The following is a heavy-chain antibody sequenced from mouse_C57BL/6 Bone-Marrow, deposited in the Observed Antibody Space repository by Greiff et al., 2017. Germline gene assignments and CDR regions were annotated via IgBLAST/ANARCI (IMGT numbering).Heavy chain of an antibody. Sequence: EVHLVESGGGLVKPGGSLKLSCAASGFTFSSYAMSWVRQTPEKRLEWVATISDGGSYTYYPDNVKGRFTISRDNAKNNLYLQMSHLKSEDTAMYYCARDQDGSSYWYFDVWGTGTTVTVSS. V-gene: IGHV5-4*01. CDR1: GFTFSSYA. J-gene: IGHJ1*03. CDR3: ARDQDGSSYWYFDV. D-gene: IGHD1-1*01. CDR2: ISDGGSYT.